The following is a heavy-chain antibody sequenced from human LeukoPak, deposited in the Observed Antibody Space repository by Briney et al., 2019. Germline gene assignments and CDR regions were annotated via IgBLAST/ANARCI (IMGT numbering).Heavy chain of an antibody. CDR1: GFTFSSYE. V-gene: IGHV3-48*03. D-gene: IGHD1-14*01. CDR2: ISSSGSTI. CDR3: ARADSRIFRS. J-gene: IGHJ4*02. Sequence: PGGSLRLSCAASGFTFSSYEMNWVRQAPGKGLEWVSYISSSGSTIYYADSVKGRFTISRDNAKNSLYLQMNILRAEDTAVYYCARADSRIFRSWGQGTLVTVSS.